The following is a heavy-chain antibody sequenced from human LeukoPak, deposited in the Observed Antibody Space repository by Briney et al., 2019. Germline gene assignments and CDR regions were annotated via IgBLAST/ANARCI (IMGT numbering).Heavy chain of an antibody. Sequence: GGPLRLSCAASGFTFSSYWMSWVRQAPGKGLEWVANIKQDGSEKYYVDSAKGRFTISRDNAKNSLYLQMNSLRAEDTAVYYCARDVGYCSSTSCYGDYFDYWGQGTLVTVSS. V-gene: IGHV3-7*01. J-gene: IGHJ4*02. CDR2: IKQDGSEK. CDR3: ARDVGYCSSTSCYGDYFDY. CDR1: GFTFSSYW. D-gene: IGHD2-2*03.